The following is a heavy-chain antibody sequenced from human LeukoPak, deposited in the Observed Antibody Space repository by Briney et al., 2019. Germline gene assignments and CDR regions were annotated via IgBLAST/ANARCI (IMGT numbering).Heavy chain of an antibody. CDR3: ARRQGCSSSSCPPDS. CDR2: IYPGDSDT. Sequence: GESLKLSCKGSGYSFTTFWIGWVRQMPGKGLEWMWIIYPGDSDTRYSPSFQGQVTMSADKSINTAYLQWSSLKASDTAMYYCARRQGCSSSSCPPDSWGQGTLVTVSS. CDR1: GYSFTTFW. D-gene: IGHD2-15*01. J-gene: IGHJ4*02. V-gene: IGHV5-51*01.